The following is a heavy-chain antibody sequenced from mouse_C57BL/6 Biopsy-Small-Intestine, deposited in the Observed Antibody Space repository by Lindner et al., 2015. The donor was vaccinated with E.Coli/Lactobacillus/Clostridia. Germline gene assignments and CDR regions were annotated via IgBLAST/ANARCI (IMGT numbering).Heavy chain of an antibody. Sequence: VQLQESGAELMKPGASVNLSCKATGYTFTGYWIEWVKQRPGHGLEWIGEISPRTGNTFYNERFKGKATFTADTSSNTVYMQLSSLTTEDSGIYHCARSGYYDSSTWFAYWGQGTLVTVSA. CDR1: GYTFTGYW. J-gene: IGHJ3*01. CDR2: ISPRTGNT. CDR3: ARSGYYDSSTWFAY. D-gene: IGHD2-4*01. V-gene: IGHV1-9*01.